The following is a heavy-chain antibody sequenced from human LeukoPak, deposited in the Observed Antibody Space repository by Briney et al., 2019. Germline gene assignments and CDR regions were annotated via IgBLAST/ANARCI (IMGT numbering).Heavy chain of an antibody. CDR3: ARRIAVAGYNDAFDI. V-gene: IGHV4-59*08. CDR1: VGSLCSSN. J-gene: IGHJ3*02. CDR2: IFYSVST. D-gene: IGHD6-19*01. Sequence: SETLSLTCIDPVGSLCSSNSCSIWPPLGERLGWVVHIFYSVSTNYNPSLKSRVTISVDTSKNQSSLKLSSVTAADTAVYYCARRIAVAGYNDAFDIWGQGTMVTVSS.